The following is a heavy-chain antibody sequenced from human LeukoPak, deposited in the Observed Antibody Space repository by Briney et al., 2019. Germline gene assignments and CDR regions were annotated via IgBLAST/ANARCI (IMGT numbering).Heavy chain of an antibody. CDR1: GYTFTGYY. D-gene: IGHD3-10*01. Sequence: ASVKVFCKASGYTFTGYYMHWVRQAPGQGLEWMGWINPNSGGTNYAQKFQGRVTMTRDTSISTAYMELSRLRSDDTAVYYCARRYYYGSGHLDYWGQGTLVTVSS. CDR2: INPNSGGT. CDR3: ARRYYYGSGHLDY. J-gene: IGHJ4*02. V-gene: IGHV1-2*02.